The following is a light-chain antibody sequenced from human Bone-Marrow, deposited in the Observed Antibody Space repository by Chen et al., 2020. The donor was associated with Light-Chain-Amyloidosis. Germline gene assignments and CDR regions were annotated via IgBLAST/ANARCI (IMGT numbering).Light chain of an antibody. Sequence: EIVLTQSPGTLSLSPGEGANLSCRASQTISSNYLTWYQQKFGQAPRLLIYGSSSRATGIPDRFTGGGSGTYFTLTINRLEPEDFAMKYCQQGGNSTLTFSGGTKVEIK. J-gene: IGKJ4*01. V-gene: IGKV3-20*01. CDR3: QQGGNSTLT. CDR1: QTISSNY. CDR2: GSS.